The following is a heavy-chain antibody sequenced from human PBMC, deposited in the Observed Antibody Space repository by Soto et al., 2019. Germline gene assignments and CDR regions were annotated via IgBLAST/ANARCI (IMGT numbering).Heavy chain of an antibody. CDR2: IYYSGST. CDR3: ARERVVVVPSGGGLDY. Sequence: QVQLQESGPGLVKPSQTLSLTCTVSGGSISSGGYYWSWIRQHPGKGLEWIGYIYYSGSTYYNPSLTRRVTISVDPSKNQFSLKLSSVTAADTAVYYCARERVVVVPSGGGLDYWGQGTLVTVSS. CDR1: GGSISSGGYY. D-gene: IGHD2-15*01. J-gene: IGHJ4*02. V-gene: IGHV4-31*03.